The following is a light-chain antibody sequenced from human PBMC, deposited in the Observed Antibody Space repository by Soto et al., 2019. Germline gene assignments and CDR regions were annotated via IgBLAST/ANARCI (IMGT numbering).Light chain of an antibody. CDR2: WAS. J-gene: IGKJ5*01. CDR1: QSLLYYSNFNNY. CDR3: QQYYSSIT. V-gene: IGKV4-1*01. Sequence: DIVMTQSPDALAVSLGERATINCKSSQSLLYYSNFNNYLAWFQKKPGQPPKLLIYWASYRQSGVPARFSGSGSGTDFTLTISSLQAEDVALYYCQQYYSSITFGQGTRLEIK.